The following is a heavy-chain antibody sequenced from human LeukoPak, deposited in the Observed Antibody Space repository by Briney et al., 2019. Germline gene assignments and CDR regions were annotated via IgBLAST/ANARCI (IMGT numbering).Heavy chain of an antibody. D-gene: IGHD4-23*01. V-gene: IGHV3-9*01. J-gene: IGHJ5*02. CDR3: AKDPYGNSFNWFDP. CDR1: GFTFSSYS. Sequence: PGGSLRLSCAASGFTFSSYSMNWVRQAPGKGLEWVSGISWNSGSIGYADSVKGRFTISRDNAKNSLYLQMNSLRAEDTALYYCAKDPYGNSFNWFDPWGQGTWSPSPQ. CDR2: ISWNSGSI.